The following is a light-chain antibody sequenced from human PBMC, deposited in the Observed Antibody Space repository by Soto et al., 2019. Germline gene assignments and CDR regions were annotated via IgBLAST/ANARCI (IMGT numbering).Light chain of an antibody. Sequence: EIVMTQSPATVSVSTGERATLSCRASQSVSSYLAWYQQKPGQAPRLLIYDASNRATGIPARFSGSGSGADFTLTISSLQPDDFATYYCHQYQSYSFGQGAKVDIK. J-gene: IGKJ1*01. CDR2: DAS. V-gene: IGKV3D-15*01. CDR3: HQYQSYS. CDR1: QSVSSY.